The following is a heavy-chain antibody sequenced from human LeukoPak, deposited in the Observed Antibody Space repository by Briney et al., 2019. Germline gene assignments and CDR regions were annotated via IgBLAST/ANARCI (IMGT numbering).Heavy chain of an antibody. V-gene: IGHV1-69*04. CDR3: TREGVYSPDGSGYHRDAFDI. CDR2: IIPILNVA. J-gene: IGHJ3*02. Sequence: ASVKVSCKASGGSFNSYVITWVRQAPGQGLEWMGRIIPILNVANFAQKFQGRVTITADKSTNTAHMELSSLRSGDTAVYYCTREGVYSPDGSGYHRDAFDIWGQGTVVTVSS. CDR1: GGSFNSYV. D-gene: IGHD3-22*01.